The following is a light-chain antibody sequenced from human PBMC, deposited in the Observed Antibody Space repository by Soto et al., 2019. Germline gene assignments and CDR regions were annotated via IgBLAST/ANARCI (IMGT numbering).Light chain of an antibody. CDR2: DVS. Sequence: QSVLTQPASVSGSPGQSITISCTGTSSDVGGYNYASWYQQHPGKAPKLMIYDVSNRPSGVSNRFSGSKSGNTASLTISGLQAEDEADYSCSSYTSSSTPVVFGGGTKVTVL. V-gene: IGLV2-14*01. J-gene: IGLJ2*01. CDR3: SSYTSSSTPVV. CDR1: SSDVGGYNY.